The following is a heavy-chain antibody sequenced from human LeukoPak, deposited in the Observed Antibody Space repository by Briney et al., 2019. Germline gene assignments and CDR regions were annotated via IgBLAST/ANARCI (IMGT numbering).Heavy chain of an antibody. CDR1: GFTFAGHA. V-gene: IGHV3-21*01. CDR3: ARGPLRDNGMDV. Sequence: GGSLRLSCAASGFTFAGHAMNWVRQAPGKGLEWVSSISSSSSYIYYADSVKGRFTISRDNAKNSLYLQMNSLRAEDTAVYYCARGPLRDNGMDVWGQGTTVTVSS. CDR2: ISSSSSYI. J-gene: IGHJ6*02.